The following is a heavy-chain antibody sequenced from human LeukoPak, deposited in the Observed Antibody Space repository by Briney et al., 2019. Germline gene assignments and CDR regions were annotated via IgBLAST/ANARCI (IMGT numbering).Heavy chain of an antibody. CDR2: FDPEDGET. CDR3: ASSDSSGYYSPWFDP. D-gene: IGHD3-22*01. CDR1: GYTLTELS. V-gene: IGHV1-24*01. Sequence: GASVKVSRKVSGYTLTELSMHWVRQAPGKGLEWMGGFDPEDGETIYAQKFQGRVTMTEDTSTDTAYMELSSLRSEDTAVYYCASSDSSGYYSPWFDPWGQGTLVTVSS. J-gene: IGHJ5*02.